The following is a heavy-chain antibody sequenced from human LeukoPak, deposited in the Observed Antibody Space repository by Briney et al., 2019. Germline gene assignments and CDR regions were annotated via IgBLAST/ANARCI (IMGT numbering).Heavy chain of an antibody. D-gene: IGHD3-3*01. CDR3: AKDILTYYYGSSGYYFDS. V-gene: IGHV3-23*01. CDR1: GFTFNNHA. J-gene: IGHJ4*02. CDR2: ITGSGDGR. Sequence: GGSLRLSCVASGFTFNNHAMTWVRQAPGKGLEWVSVITGSGDGRYYADSVKGRFTISRDNSKNTLHLQMNSLRAEDTALYYCAKDILTYYYGSSGYYFDSWGQGTLVTVSS.